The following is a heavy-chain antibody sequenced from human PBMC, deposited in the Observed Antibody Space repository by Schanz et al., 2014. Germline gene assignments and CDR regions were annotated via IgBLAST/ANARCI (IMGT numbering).Heavy chain of an antibody. CDR2: INSDGRSI. Sequence: EVHLVESGGGLVQPGGSLTLSCEASRFTFSTSWMHWVRQAPGKGLVWVSRINSDGRSISYADSVKGRFTISRDNAKNTLYLQMNSLSAEDTAVYYCVRDRGYFEFYFDLWGQGTLVTVSS. D-gene: IGHD3-10*01. J-gene: IGHJ4*02. CDR1: RFTFSTSW. V-gene: IGHV3-74*01. CDR3: VRDRGYFEFYFDL.